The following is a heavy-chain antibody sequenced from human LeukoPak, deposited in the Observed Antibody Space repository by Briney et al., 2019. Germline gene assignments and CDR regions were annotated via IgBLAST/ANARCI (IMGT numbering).Heavy chain of an antibody. D-gene: IGHD3-10*01. J-gene: IGHJ3*02. CDR3: ARNLWFGESSDAFDM. Sequence: ASVKVSCKASGYSFTGHYMHWVRQAPGQGLEWMGWINPKSGGTNYAEKFQGRVTMTRDTSISTAYMDMSSLRSDDTAVYYCARNLWFGESSDAFDMWGQGKMVTVSS. V-gene: IGHV1-2*02. CDR1: GYSFTGHY. CDR2: INPKSGGT.